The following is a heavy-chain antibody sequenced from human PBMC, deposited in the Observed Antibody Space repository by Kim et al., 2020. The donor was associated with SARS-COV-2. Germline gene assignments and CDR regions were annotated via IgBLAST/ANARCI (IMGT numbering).Heavy chain of an antibody. CDR3: TTDIAADYYGMDV. D-gene: IGHD6-13*01. Sequence: YAATVKGKFTISRDESKNTLYLQMNRLKTEDTAVYYCTTDIAADYYGMDVWGQGTTVTVSS. V-gene: IGHV3-15*01. J-gene: IGHJ6*02.